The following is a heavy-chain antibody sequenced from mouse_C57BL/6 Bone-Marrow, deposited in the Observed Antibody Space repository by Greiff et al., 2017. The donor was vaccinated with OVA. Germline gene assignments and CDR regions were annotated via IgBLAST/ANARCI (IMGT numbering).Heavy chain of an antibody. CDR3: AREIDSSGYGAY. V-gene: IGHV1-82*01. Sequence: QVQLQQSGPELVKPGASVKISCKASGYAFSSSWMNWVKQRPGQGLEWIGRIYPGDGDTNYNGKFKGKATLTADKSSSTAYMQLSSLTSEDSAVYFCAREIDSSGYGAYWGQGTLVTVSA. D-gene: IGHD3-2*02. CDR2: IYPGDGDT. J-gene: IGHJ3*01. CDR1: GYAFSSSW.